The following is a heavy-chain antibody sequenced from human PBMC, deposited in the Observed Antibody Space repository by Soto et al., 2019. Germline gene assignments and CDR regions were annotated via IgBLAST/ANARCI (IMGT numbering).Heavy chain of an antibody. V-gene: IGHV3-48*04. Sequence: GGSLRLSCAASGFTFSSYAMSWVRQAPGKGLEWVSYISSSGTTIYHADSVKGRFTISRDNAKNSLYLQMNSLRAEDTAVYYCARERLRTGDYWGQGTLVTVS. CDR1: GFTFSSYA. CDR2: ISSSGTTI. J-gene: IGHJ4*02. D-gene: IGHD3-3*01. CDR3: ARERLRTGDY.